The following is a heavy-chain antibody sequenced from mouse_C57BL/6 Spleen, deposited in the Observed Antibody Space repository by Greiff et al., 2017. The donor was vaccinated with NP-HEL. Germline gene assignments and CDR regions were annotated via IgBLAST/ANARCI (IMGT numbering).Heavy chain of an antibody. D-gene: IGHD2-3*01. CDR1: GYTFTSYW. J-gene: IGHJ3*01. CDR2: IDPSDSYT. CDR3: ARVRGGYYLFAY. Sequence: VQLQQPGAELVRPGTSVKLSCKASGYTFTSYWMHWVKQRPGQGLEWIGVIDPSDSYTNYNQKFKGKATLTVDTSSSTAYMQLSSLTSEDSAVYYCARVRGGYYLFAYWGQGTLVTVSA. V-gene: IGHV1-59*01.